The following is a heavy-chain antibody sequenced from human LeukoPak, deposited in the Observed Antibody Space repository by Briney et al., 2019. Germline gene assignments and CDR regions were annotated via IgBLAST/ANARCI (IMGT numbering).Heavy chain of an antibody. J-gene: IGHJ3*02. Sequence: SETLSLTCAVSGGSLSSYYWSWTRQPPGKGLEWIGSIYYSGNTNYNPSLKSRVTISVDTSKNQFSLKLSSVTAADTAVYYCASLGYSSGVDAFDIWGQGTMVTVSS. CDR1: GGSLSSYY. CDR2: IYYSGNT. D-gene: IGHD6-19*01. V-gene: IGHV4-59*01. CDR3: ASLGYSSGVDAFDI.